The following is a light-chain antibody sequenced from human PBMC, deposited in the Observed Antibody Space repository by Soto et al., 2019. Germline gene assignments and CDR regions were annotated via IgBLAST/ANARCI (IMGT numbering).Light chain of an antibody. CDR3: QAFDNLPSIT. Sequence: DIQMTQSPSSLSASVGDRVTITCQASQDIKKFLNWYQQKPGKAPKLLIHDASTLETGVPSRFSGSGSGTDFTFIIISLQPEDFATYFCQAFDNLPSITFGHGTRLEIK. CDR1: QDIKKF. J-gene: IGKJ5*01. V-gene: IGKV1-33*01. CDR2: DAS.